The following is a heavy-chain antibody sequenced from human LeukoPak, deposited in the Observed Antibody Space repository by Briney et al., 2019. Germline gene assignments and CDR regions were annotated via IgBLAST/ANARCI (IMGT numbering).Heavy chain of an antibody. J-gene: IGHJ4*02. D-gene: IGHD3-22*01. Sequence: SETLSLTCTVSGGSISSYYWSWIRQPPGKGLEWIGYVYYSGSTNYNPSLKSRVTMSVDMSKNQFSLKLTSVTAADTAVYFCASYDSSGYYLDYWGQGTLVTVSS. CDR1: GGSISSYY. CDR2: VYYSGST. V-gene: IGHV4-59*08. CDR3: ASYDSSGYYLDY.